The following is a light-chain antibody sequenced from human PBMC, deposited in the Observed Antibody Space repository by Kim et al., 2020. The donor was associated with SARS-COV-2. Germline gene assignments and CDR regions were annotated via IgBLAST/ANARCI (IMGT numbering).Light chain of an antibody. Sequence: SSELTQYPAVSVALGQTVRITCQGDSLRSYYASWYQQKPGQAPVLVIYGKNNRPSGIPDRFSGSSSGNTASLTITGAQAEDEADYYCNSRDSSGNQVFGG. J-gene: IGLJ2*01. CDR3: NSRDSSGNQV. CDR2: GKN. V-gene: IGLV3-19*01. CDR1: SLRSYY.